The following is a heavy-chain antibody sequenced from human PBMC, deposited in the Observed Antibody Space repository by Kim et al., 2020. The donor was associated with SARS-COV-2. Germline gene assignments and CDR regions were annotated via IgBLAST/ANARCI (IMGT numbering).Heavy chain of an antibody. J-gene: IGHJ2*01. Sequence: SETLSLTCAVYGGSFSGYYWSWIRQPPGKGLEWIGEINHSGSTNYNPSLKSRVTISVDTSKNQFSLKLSSVTAADTAVYYCARAPGGYVPKTPSTGYFDLWGRGTLVTVSS. CDR2: INHSGST. CDR3: ARAPGGYVPKTPSTGYFDL. D-gene: IGHD5-12*01. CDR1: GGSFSGYY. V-gene: IGHV4-34*01.